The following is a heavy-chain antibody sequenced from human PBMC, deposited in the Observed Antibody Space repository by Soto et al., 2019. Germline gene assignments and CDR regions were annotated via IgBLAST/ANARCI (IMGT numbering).Heavy chain of an antibody. CDR3: ARVTTMVRGGWFDP. Sequence: QVQLVQSGAEVKKPGSSVKVSCKASGGTFSSYTISWVRQAPGQGLEWMGRINPILNIANYAQKFQGRVTITADKSTSTAYMELSSLRSEDTAVYYCARVTTMVRGGWFDPWGQGTLVTVSS. CDR1: GGTFSSYT. J-gene: IGHJ5*02. CDR2: INPILNIA. D-gene: IGHD3-10*01. V-gene: IGHV1-69*02.